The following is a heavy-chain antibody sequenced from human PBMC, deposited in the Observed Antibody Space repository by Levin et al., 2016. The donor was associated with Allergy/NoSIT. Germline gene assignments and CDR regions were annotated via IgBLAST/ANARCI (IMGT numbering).Heavy chain of an antibody. J-gene: IGHJ6*02. D-gene: IGHD2-2*01. V-gene: IGHV4-4*07. CDR2: IYASGNT. CDR1: GGSISSHY. Sequence: GSLRLSCAVSGGSISSHYWNWMRQPAGKGLEWIGRIYASGNTKYNSSLESRVIMSVDTSKNHFSLKMTSVTAADTAVYYCAREGSSDCSSTSCYVDVWGQGIMVTVSS. CDR3: AREGSSDCSSTSCYVDV.